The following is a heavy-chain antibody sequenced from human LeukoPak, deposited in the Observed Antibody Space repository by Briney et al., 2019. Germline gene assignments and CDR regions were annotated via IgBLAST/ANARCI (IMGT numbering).Heavy chain of an antibody. D-gene: IGHD1-7*01. CDR1: GFTFSTSW. CDR2: IKQDGSEK. CDR3: SRGNWNYGGGIDY. Sequence: GGSLRLSCAASGFTFSTSWMTWVRQAPGKGLEWVANIKQDGSEKYYVDSVKGRFTISRDNAKNSLYLQMHSLRAEDTAVYYCSRGNWNYGGGIDYWGQGTLVTVSS. J-gene: IGHJ4*02. V-gene: IGHV3-7*01.